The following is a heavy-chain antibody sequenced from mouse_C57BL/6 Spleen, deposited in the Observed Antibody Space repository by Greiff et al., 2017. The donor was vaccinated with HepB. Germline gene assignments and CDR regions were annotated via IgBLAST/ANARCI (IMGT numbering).Heavy chain of an antibody. V-gene: IGHV5-4*01. J-gene: IGHJ1*03. CDR1: GFTFSSYA. D-gene: IGHD4-1*01. Sequence: EVQRVESGGGLVKPGGSLKLSCAASGFTFSSYAMSWVRQTPEKRLEWVATISDGGSYTYYPDNVKGRFTISRDNAKNNLYLQMSHLKSEDTAMYYCARDLGRERYFDVWGTGTTVTVSS. CDR2: ISDGGSYT. CDR3: ARDLGRERYFDV.